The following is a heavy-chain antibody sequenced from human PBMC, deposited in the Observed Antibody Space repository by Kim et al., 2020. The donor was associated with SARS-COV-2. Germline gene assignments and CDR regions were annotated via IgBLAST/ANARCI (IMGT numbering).Heavy chain of an antibody. D-gene: IGHD6-13*01. V-gene: IGHV4-34*01. CDR1: GRSFSGYF. CDR2: INHSGST. J-gene: IGHJ4*02. Sequence: SETLSLTCAVFGRSFSGYFWSWIRQPPGKGLEWIGEINHSGSTNYNPSLKSRVTISVDTSKNQFSLRLSSVTAADTALYYCARVEAAAGFDYWGQGTLVTVSS. CDR3: ARVEAAAGFDY.